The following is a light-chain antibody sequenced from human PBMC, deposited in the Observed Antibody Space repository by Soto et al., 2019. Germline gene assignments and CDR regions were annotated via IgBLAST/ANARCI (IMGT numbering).Light chain of an antibody. J-gene: IGKJ1*01. Sequence: EIVMTQSPVTLSVSPGERAALSCRASQTVNNNLAWYQQKPGQAPRLLIYGASTRATGIPARFSGSGSGTEFTLTISSLQSEDFAVYYCEQYSNWPRTFGQGPKVDIK. CDR3: EQYSNWPRT. CDR1: QTVNNN. V-gene: IGKV3-15*01. CDR2: GAS.